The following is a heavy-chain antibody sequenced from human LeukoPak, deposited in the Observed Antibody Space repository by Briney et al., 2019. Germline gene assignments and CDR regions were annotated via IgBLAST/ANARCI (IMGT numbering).Heavy chain of an antibody. V-gene: IGHV3-66*01. CDR3: TRAGQWTYGFQDY. CDR1: GFIFSTYY. CDR2: SYSGGST. J-gene: IGHJ4*02. Sequence: PGGSPRLSCAASGFIFSTYYMSWVRQAPGKGLEWVSISYSGGSTYYADSVKGRFTISRDSSKDTLHLQMNSLRAEDTAVYYCTRAGQWTYGFQDYWGQGTLVTVSS. D-gene: IGHD3-10*01.